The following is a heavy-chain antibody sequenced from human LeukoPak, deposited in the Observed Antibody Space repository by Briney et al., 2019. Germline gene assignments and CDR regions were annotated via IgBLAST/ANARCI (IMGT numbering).Heavy chain of an antibody. V-gene: IGHV3-74*01. D-gene: IGHD6-19*01. CDR1: GFTFSSYW. J-gene: IGHJ4*02. Sequence: PGGSLRLSCAASGFTFSSYWMHWVRQAPGKGLVWVSRINSDGSSTSYADSVKGRFTISRDNSKNTLYLQMNSLRAEDTAVYYCAKVSKRVQWLVNYFDYWGQGTLVTVSS. CDR2: INSDGSST. CDR3: AKVSKRVQWLVNYFDY.